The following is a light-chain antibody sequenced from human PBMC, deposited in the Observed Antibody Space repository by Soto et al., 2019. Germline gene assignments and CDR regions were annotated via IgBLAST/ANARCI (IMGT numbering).Light chain of an antibody. J-gene: IGLJ2*01. CDR3: CSYAATFTLL. V-gene: IGLV2-11*01. CDR1: TSDVGAYNY. Sequence: QSALTQPRSVSGSPGQSVTISCTGTTSDVGAYNYVSWYQQYPDKAPKLMIYDVNKRPSGVPDRFSGSKSGNTASLTISGLQAEDEADYYCCSYAATFTLLFGGGTKLTVL. CDR2: DVN.